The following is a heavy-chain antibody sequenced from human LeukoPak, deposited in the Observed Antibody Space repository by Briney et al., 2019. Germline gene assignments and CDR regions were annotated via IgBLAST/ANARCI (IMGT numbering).Heavy chain of an antibody. V-gene: IGHV3-33*01. CDR1: GFTFSSYG. CDR2: IWYDGSNK. Sequence: GGSLRLSCAASGFTFSSYGMHWVRQAPGKGLEWVAVIWYDGSNKYYADSVKGRFTISKDNSENTLYLQMNSLRAEDTAVYYCARDLDPIALAGPSDYWGQGTLVTVSS. CDR3: ARDLDPIALAGPSDY. J-gene: IGHJ4*02. D-gene: IGHD6-19*01.